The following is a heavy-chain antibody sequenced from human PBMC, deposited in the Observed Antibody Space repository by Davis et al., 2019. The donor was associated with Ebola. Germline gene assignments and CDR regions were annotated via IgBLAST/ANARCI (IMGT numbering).Heavy chain of an antibody. J-gene: IGHJ3*02. V-gene: IGHV3-11*05. Sequence: GGSLRLSCAASGFTFNNAWMSWVRQAPGKGLEWISYISSGSSNTHYAASLKDRCTISRDNAKNSLYLQMNSLRAEDTAVYYCAREITIFGVVIYPNPFDIWGQGTMVTVSS. CDR3: AREITIFGVVIYPNPFDI. D-gene: IGHD3-3*01. CDR2: ISSGSSNT. CDR1: GFTFNNAW.